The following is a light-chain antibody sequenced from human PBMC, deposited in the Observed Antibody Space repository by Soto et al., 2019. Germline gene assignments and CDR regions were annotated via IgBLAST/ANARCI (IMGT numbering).Light chain of an antibody. CDR3: CSYAGSSTLI. CDR1: SSDVGSYNL. V-gene: IGLV2-23*01. CDR2: EGS. Sequence: QSALTQPASVSGSPGQSITISCTGTSSDVGSYNLVSWYQQHPGQAPKLMIYEGSKRPSGVSNRFSGSKSGNTASLTISGLQAEDEDDYYCCSYAGSSTLIFGGGTQLTVL. J-gene: IGLJ2*01.